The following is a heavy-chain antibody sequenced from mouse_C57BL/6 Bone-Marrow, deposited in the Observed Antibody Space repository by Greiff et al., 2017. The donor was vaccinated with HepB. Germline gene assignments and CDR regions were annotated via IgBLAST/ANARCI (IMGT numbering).Heavy chain of an antibody. CDR3: ARKTGFDY. CDR2: ISSGGSYT. V-gene: IGHV5-6*02. CDR1: GFTFSSYG. Sequence: DVMLVESGGDLVKPGGSLKLSCAASGFTFSSYGMSWVRQTPDKRLEWVATISSGGSYTYYPDSVKGRFTISRDNAKNTLYLQMSSLKSEDTAMYYCARKTGFDYWGQGTTLTVSS. J-gene: IGHJ2*01. D-gene: IGHD4-1*01.